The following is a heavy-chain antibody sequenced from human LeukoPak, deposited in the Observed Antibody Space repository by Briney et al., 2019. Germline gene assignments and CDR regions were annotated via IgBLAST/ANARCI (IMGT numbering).Heavy chain of an antibody. CDR3: AVNLTKHTFDI. CDR2: IYYSGSN. J-gene: IGHJ3*02. CDR1: GGSISTYY. Sequence: SETLSLTCTVSGGSISTYYWSWIRQSPGKGLEWIGSIYYSGSNNYNPSLKSRVTISVDTSKNQFSLEPSSVTAADTAVYYCAVNLTKHTFDIWGQGAMVTVSS. V-gene: IGHV4-59*08. D-gene: IGHD1-1*01.